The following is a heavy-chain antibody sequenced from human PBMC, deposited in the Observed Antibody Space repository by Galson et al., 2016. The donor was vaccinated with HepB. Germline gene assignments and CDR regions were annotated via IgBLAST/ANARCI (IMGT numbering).Heavy chain of an antibody. D-gene: IGHD3-16*02. V-gene: IGHV1-18*04. CDR3: ARTKGPIPVTLGGLLDLRSDSYYFGMDV. Sequence: SVKVSCKASGYTFTNYGVTWVRQAPGQGLEWVGWIRGNSDHASNAQTFDGRVTMTTDPSTHTAYMELRSLTSDDTAVYYCARTKGPIPVTLGGLLDLRSDSYYFGMDVWGQGTTVTVSS. CDR2: IRGNSDHA. J-gene: IGHJ6*02. CDR1: GYTFTNYG.